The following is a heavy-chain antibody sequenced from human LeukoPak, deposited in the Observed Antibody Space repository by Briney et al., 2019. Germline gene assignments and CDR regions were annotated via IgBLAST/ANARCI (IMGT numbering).Heavy chain of an antibody. CDR3: ARVEGWEQPIDY. J-gene: IGHJ4*02. CDR2: INPNSGGT. CDR1: GYTFTGYY. Sequence: WASVKVSCKASGYTFTGYYMHWVRQAPGQGLEWMGWINPNSGGTNYAQKFQGRVTMTRDTSISTAYMELSRLRSDDTAVYYCARVEGWEQPIDYWGQGTLVTVSS. V-gene: IGHV1-2*02. D-gene: IGHD1-26*01.